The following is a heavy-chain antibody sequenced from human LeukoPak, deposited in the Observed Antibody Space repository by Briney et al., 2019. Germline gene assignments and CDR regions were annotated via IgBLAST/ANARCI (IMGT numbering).Heavy chain of an antibody. CDR1: GGSISNYY. J-gene: IGHJ5*02. CDR2: FYYSGST. Sequence: PSETLSLTCTVSGGSISNYYWTWIRQPPGKDLGWIGYFYYSGSTNYNPSLKSRVTISVDTSKNQFSLKLSSVTAADTAVYYCARRTPLTYWFDPWGQGTLVTVSS. V-gene: IGHV4-59*01. CDR3: ARRTPLTYWFDP.